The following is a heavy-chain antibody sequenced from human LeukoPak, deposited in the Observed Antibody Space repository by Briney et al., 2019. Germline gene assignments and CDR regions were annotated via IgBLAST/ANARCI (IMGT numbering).Heavy chain of an antibody. CDR2: ISSSSSYI. CDR1: GFTFSSYS. CDR3: AKGLRTGVGPYMGYHYYMDV. J-gene: IGHJ6*03. Sequence: PGGSLRLSCAASGFTFSSYSMNWVRQAPGKGLEWVSSISSSSSYIYYADSVKGRFTMSRDTAKNSLYLQMNSLRDEDTGVYYCAKGLRTGVGPYMGYHYYMDVWGKGATVTVSS. V-gene: IGHV3-21*04. D-gene: IGHD3-16*01.